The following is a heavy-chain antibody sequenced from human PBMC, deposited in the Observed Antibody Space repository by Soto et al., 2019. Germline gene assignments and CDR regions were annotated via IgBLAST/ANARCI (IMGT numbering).Heavy chain of an antibody. CDR2: INPNSGGT. Sequence: ASVKVSCKASGYTFTGYYMHWVRQAPGQGLEWMGWINPNSGGTNYAQKFQGRVTMTRDTSISTAYMELSRLRSDDTAVYYCARGLGEFSYYFDYWGQGTLVTVSS. V-gene: IGHV1-2*02. D-gene: IGHD3-16*02. CDR3: ARGLGEFSYYFDY. J-gene: IGHJ4*02. CDR1: GYTFTGYY.